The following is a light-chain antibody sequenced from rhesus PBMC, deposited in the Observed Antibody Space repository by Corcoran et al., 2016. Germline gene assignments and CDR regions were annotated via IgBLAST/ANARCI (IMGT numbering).Light chain of an antibody. V-gene: IGKV3-42*03. Sequence: EIVMTQSPATLSLSPGERATLSCRASQSVSSSLAWYQQKPGQAPRLLIYGASSRATGIPERFSGSGSGTGCTLTISSLEPEDFAVYYCQQYSNWPLTFGGGTKVEIK. CDR3: QQYSNWPLT. CDR1: QSVSSS. CDR2: GAS. J-gene: IGKJ4*01.